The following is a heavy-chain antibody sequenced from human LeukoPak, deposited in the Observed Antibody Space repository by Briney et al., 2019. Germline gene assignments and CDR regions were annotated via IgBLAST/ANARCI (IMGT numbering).Heavy chain of an antibody. Sequence: GGFLRLSCAASGFTISTYGMHWVRQSPGKGLAWVAVMTYDGSNKFYADSVKGRFTISRDNSKNTLYLQMNSLRPDDTAVYFCAKNGFTFGGLVDINFDYWGQGTLVTVSS. CDR1: GFTISTYG. CDR3: AKNGFTFGGLVDINFDY. D-gene: IGHD3-16*02. CDR2: MTYDGSNK. J-gene: IGHJ4*02. V-gene: IGHV3-30*18.